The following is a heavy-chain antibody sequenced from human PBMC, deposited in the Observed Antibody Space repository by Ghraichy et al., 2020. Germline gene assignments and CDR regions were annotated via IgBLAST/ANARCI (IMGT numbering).Heavy chain of an antibody. D-gene: IGHD2-15*01. CDR1: GGSISSYY. Sequence: SETLSLTCTVSGGSISSYYWSWIRQPPGKGLEWIGYIYYSGSTNYNPSLKSRVTISVDTSKNQFSLKLSSVTAADTAVYYCARVVGYCSGGSCYSGPYYYGMVVWGQGTTVTVSS. J-gene: IGHJ6*02. CDR3: ARVVGYCSGGSCYSGPYYYGMVV. CDR2: IYYSGST. V-gene: IGHV4-59*01.